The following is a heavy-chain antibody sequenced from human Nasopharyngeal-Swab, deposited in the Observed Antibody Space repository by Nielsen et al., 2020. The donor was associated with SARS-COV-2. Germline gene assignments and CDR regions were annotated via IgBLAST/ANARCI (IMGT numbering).Heavy chain of an antibody. D-gene: IGHD5-12*01. CDR2: IHDSGTS. CDR3: AGGGYDYSFDW. J-gene: IGHJ4*02. Sequence: WIRQPPGKGLEWIGFIHDSGTSYYNPSLKSRVTMAVDTSKNQISLKLGSVTAADTAVSYCAGGGYDYSFDWWGQGTLVTVSS. V-gene: IGHV4-59*01.